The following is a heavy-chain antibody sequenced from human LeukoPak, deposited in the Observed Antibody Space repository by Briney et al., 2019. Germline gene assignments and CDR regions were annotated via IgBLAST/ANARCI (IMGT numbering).Heavy chain of an antibody. J-gene: IGHJ4*02. CDR2: IFGSGGSP. Sequence: GGSLRLSCEASGFTFGSHAMYWVRQAPGKGLEWVAGIFGSGGSPHYADSVKGRFTISRDNPRNTVYLQINSLRDEDTAVYYCGKTTVGYSSGQKPAWPVDYWGQGTLVTVSS. D-gene: IGHD5-18*01. CDR3: GKTTVGYSSGQKPAWPVDY. CDR1: GFTFGSHA. V-gene: IGHV3-23*01.